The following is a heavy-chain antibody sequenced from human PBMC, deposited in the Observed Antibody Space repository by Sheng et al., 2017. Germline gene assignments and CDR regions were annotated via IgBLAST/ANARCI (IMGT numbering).Heavy chain of an antibody. CDR3: ARGRLPYSSSWYGY. CDR1: GGSFSGYY. V-gene: IGHV4-34*01. D-gene: IGHD6-13*01. CDR2: INHSGST. J-gene: IGHJ4*02. Sequence: QVQLQQWGAGLLKPSETLSLTCAVYGGSFSGYYWSWIRQPPGKGLEWIGEINHSGSTNYNPSLKSRVTISVDTSKNQFSLKLSSVTAADTAVYYCARGRLPYSSSWYGYWGQGNPWSPSPQ.